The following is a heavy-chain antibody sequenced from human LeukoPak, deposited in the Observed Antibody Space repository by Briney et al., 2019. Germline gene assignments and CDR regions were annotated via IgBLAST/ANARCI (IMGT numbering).Heavy chain of an antibody. CDR3: AKEQEGTAIGGVFDY. D-gene: IGHD2-21*02. CDR2: ISAASGST. V-gene: IGHV1-18*01. CDR1: GYSFTSFG. J-gene: IGHJ4*02. Sequence: ASVKVSCMASGYSFTSFGLTWVRQAPGQGPEWMGWISAASGSTNYAQKFQDRVTMTTDTSTTTDYMELRSLISDDTAVYYCAKEQEGTAIGGVFDYWGQGTVVTVSS.